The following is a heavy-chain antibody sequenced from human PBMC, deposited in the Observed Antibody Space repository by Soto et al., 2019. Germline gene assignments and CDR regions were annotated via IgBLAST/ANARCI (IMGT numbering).Heavy chain of an antibody. CDR3: ARDRWNHIVVVPAAIVGYMDV. J-gene: IGHJ6*03. D-gene: IGHD2-2*01. Sequence: GGSLRLSCAASGFTFSSYAMHWVRQAPGKGLEYVSAISSNGGSTYYANSVKVRFTISRDNSKNTLYLQMGSLRAEDMAVYYCARDRWNHIVVVPAAIVGYMDVWGKGTTVTVSS. CDR2: ISSNGGST. V-gene: IGHV3-64*01. CDR1: GFTFSSYA.